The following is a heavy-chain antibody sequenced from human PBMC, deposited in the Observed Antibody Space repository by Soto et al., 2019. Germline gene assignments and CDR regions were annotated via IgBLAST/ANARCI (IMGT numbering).Heavy chain of an antibody. CDR2: ISGSGGST. Sequence: GGSLRLSCAASGFTFSSYAMSWVRQAPGKGLEWVSAISGSGGSTYYADSVKGRFTISRDNSKNTLYLEMNSLRAEDTAVYYCARRTEGYFGYWGQGALVTVSS. V-gene: IGHV3-23*01. CDR1: GFTFSSYA. J-gene: IGHJ4*02. CDR3: ARRTEGYFGY.